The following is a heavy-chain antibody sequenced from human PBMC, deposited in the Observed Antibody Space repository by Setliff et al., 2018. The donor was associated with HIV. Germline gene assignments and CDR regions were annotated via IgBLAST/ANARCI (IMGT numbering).Heavy chain of an antibody. CDR3: ARAFSGYYFDY. CDR1: DLAFSSYA. V-gene: IGHV3-23*01. Sequence: QPGGSLRLSCQASDLAFSSYAMSWVRQAPGKGLEWVSIASPSGGTTYYADSVKGRFTISRDNARNSLYLQMNSLRADDTAVYYCARAFSGYYFDYWGQGTLVTVSS. D-gene: IGHD3-3*01. J-gene: IGHJ4*02. CDR2: ASPSGGTT.